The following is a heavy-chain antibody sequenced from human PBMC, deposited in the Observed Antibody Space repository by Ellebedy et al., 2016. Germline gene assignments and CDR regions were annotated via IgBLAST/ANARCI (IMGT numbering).Heavy chain of an antibody. CDR2: IYYSGST. D-gene: IGHD3-22*01. V-gene: IGHV4-59*01. CDR1: GGSISSYY. J-gene: IGHJ4*01. CDR3: ARRSGNYAPFDQ. Sequence: SETLSLTXTVSGGSISSYYWSWIRQPPGKGLEWIGYIYYSGSTNYNPSLKSRVTISVDTSKNQFSLNLSSVTAADTAVYYCARRSGNYAPFDQWGQGTLVTVSS.